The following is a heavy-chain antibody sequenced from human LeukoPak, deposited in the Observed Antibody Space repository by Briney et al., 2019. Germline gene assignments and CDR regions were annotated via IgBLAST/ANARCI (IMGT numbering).Heavy chain of an antibody. CDR3: AKVTAVAGKGYYFDY. CDR2: ISGSGGST. J-gene: IGHJ4*02. Sequence: GGSLRLACAASGFTFSNYAMSWVRQAPEMGLEWVSGISGSGGSTYYADSVKGQFTISRDNSKNTLYLQMNSLRAEDTALYYCAKVTAVAGKGYYFDYWGQGTLVTVSS. CDR1: GFTFSNYA. V-gene: IGHV3-23*01. D-gene: IGHD6-19*01.